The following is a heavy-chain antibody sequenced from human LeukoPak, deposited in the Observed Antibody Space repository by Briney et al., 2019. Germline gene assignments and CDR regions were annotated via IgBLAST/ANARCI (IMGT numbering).Heavy chain of an antibody. Sequence: PGGSLRLSCAASGFIFSDHYMGWIRQAPGKGLEWVSYIDKSGTNIDYADSVKGRFTVSRDNTRNSLFLQMNSLSAEDTAVYFCAREERRLYGNPDYWGQGTLVTVSS. CDR1: GFIFSDHY. CDR3: AREERRLYGNPDY. V-gene: IGHV3-11*01. D-gene: IGHD2/OR15-2a*01. J-gene: IGHJ4*02. CDR2: IDKSGTNI.